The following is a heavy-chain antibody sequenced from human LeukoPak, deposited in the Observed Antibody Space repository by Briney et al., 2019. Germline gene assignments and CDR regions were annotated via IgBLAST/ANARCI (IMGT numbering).Heavy chain of an antibody. V-gene: IGHV3-30-3*01. Sequence: GGSLRLSCAASGFTFSSYAMHWVRQAPGKGLEWVAVISYDGSNKYYADSVKGRFTISRDNSKNTLYLQMNSLRAEDTAVYYCAREVSAHYDFWGGYSFGWFDPWGQGTLVTVSS. CDR1: GFTFSSYA. CDR2: ISYDGSNK. J-gene: IGHJ5*02. D-gene: IGHD3-3*01. CDR3: AREVSAHYDFWGGYSFGWFDP.